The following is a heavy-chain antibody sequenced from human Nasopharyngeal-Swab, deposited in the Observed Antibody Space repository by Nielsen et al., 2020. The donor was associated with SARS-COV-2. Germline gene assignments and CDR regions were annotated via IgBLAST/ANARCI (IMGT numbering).Heavy chain of an antibody. CDR1: GFTFDDYA. Sequence: GGSLRLSCAASGFTFDDYAMHWVRQAPGKGLEWVSGISWNSGSTGYVDSVKGRFTISRDNAKNSLYLQMNSLRAEDTAVYYCARERFGAVAGTGVLFDYWGQGTLVTVSS. V-gene: IGHV3-9*01. CDR3: ARERFGAVAGTGVLFDY. CDR2: ISWNSGST. J-gene: IGHJ4*02. D-gene: IGHD6-19*01.